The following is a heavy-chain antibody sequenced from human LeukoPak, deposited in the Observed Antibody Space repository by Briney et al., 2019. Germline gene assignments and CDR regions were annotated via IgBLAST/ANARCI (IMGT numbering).Heavy chain of an antibody. CDR3: ARGGNSFVLDY. Sequence: GGSLRLSCAASGFTFSSYAMCWVRQAPGKGLEWVSIISDSGGNTYYAASVKGRFTIFRDNSKNTLYLQMNSLRAEDTAVYYCARGGNSFVLDYWGQGTLVTVSS. CDR2: ISDSGGNT. D-gene: IGHD4-23*01. V-gene: IGHV3-23*01. J-gene: IGHJ4*02. CDR1: GFTFSSYA.